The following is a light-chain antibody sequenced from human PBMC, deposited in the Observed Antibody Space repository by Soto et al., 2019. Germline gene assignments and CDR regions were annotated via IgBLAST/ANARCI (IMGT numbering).Light chain of an antibody. Sequence: AVLAQLPSTSGTPGEGVTISCSRGNYNIGIGYVYWYQQLPGAAPKLLIYRTNQRSAGVPDRFSTSQSGTSAALAISGLRSEDAADYYRAAWDDSLRASVFGCGTKVTV. CDR3: AAWDDSLRASV. J-gene: IGLJ1*01. CDR1: NYNIGIGY. CDR2: RTN. V-gene: IGLV1-47*01.